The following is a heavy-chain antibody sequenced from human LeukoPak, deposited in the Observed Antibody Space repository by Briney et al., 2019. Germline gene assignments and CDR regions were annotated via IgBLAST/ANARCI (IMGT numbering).Heavy chain of an antibody. CDR1: GGSFSGYY. CDR2: INHSGST. V-gene: IGHV4-34*01. Sequence: SETLSLTCAVYGGSFSGYYWSWIRQPPGKGLEWIGEINHSGSTNYNPSLKSRVTISVDTSKNQFSLKLSSVTAADTAVYYCARGRLAPLEFWGQGTLVTVSS. D-gene: IGHD3-3*01. J-gene: IGHJ4*02. CDR3: ARGRLAPLEF.